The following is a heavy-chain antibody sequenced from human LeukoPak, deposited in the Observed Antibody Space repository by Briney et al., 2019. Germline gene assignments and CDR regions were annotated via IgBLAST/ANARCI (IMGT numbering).Heavy chain of an antibody. J-gene: IGHJ6*02. Sequence: PSETLSLTCTVSGGSVSRGGDYWTWIRQHPGEGLEWIVYMFYGRSTYYNPSPKSRVTMSVDTSKNQFSLTLTSVTAADTAVYYCASRTPNLGDSGAGSSYYYYYGVDVWGQGTSVTVSS. D-gene: IGHD3-10*01. CDR2: MFYGRST. CDR1: GGSVSRGGDY. V-gene: IGHV4-31*03. CDR3: ASRTPNLGDSGAGSSYYYYYGVDV.